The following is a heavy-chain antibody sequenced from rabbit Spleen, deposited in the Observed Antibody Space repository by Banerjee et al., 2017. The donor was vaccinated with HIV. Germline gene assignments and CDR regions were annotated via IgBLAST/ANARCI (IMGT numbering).Heavy chain of an antibody. J-gene: IGHJ6*01. V-gene: IGHV1S40*01. CDR2: IDTNDGDT. D-gene: IGHD8-1*01. CDR3: ARDTGSSFSSYGMDL. CDR1: GFSFSSNW. Sequence: QSLEESGGDLVKPGASLTLTCTASGFSFSSNWICWVRQAPGKGLEWIACIDTNDGDTDYANWPKGRFTISKTSSTTVTLQMTSLTAADTATYFCARDTGSSFSSYGMDLWGPGTWSPS.